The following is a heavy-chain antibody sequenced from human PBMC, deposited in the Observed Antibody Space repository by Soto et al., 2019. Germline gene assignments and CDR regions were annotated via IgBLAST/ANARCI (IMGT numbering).Heavy chain of an antibody. CDR3: ASAKYYYDSSGYYLDYFDY. CDR1: GYTFTSYG. J-gene: IGHJ4*02. CDR2: ISAYNGNT. V-gene: IGHV1-18*01. D-gene: IGHD3-22*01. Sequence: ASVKVSCKASGYTFTSYGISWVRQAPGQGLEWMGWISAYNGNTNYAQKLQGRVTMTTDTSTSTAYMELRSLRSDDTAVYYCASAKYYYDSSGYYLDYFDYWGQGTLVTVSS.